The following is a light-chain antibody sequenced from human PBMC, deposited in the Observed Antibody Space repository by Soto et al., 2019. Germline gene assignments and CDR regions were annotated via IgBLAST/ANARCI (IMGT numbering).Light chain of an antibody. V-gene: IGKV3-20*01. CDR2: AAS. J-gene: IGKJ2*01. CDR1: QSADSTY. Sequence: EIVLTQSPGTLSLSPGERATLSCRASQSADSTYLAWYQQKPGQAPRLLIYAASSRAAGTPDRFSGSGSGTDFTLTISRLELEDFALYYCQQYGTSPPLYTFGQGTRLEIK. CDR3: QQYGTSPPLYT.